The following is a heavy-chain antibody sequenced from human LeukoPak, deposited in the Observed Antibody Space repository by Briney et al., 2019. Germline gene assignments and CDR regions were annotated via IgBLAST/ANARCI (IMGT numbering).Heavy chain of an antibody. J-gene: IGHJ6*02. V-gene: IGHV7-4-1*02. Sequence: ASVKVSRKASGYTFTSYAMNWVRQAPGQGLEWMGWINTNTGNPTYAQGFTGRFVFSLDTSVSTAYLQISSLKAEDTAVYYCARAVAGTNYYYYYGMDVWGQGTTVTVSS. CDR1: GYTFTSYA. D-gene: IGHD6-19*01. CDR3: ARAVAGTNYYYYYGMDV. CDR2: INTNTGNP.